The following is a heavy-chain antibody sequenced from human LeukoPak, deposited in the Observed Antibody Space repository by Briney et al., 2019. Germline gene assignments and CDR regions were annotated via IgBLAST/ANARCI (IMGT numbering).Heavy chain of an antibody. Sequence: PGGSLRLSCAASGFTFNSYDMNWVRQAPVKGLEWISYISSSGTSLYYADSAKGRFTISRDNAKNSLYLQMNSLRAEDTAVYYCARIRGSHYGYSFDYWGQGTLVTVSS. CDR2: ISSSGTSL. D-gene: IGHD5-18*01. J-gene: IGHJ4*02. V-gene: IGHV3-48*03. CDR1: GFTFNSYD. CDR3: ARIRGSHYGYSFDY.